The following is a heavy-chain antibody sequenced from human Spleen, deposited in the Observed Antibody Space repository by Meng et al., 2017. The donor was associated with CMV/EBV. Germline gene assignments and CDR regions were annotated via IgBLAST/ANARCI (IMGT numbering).Heavy chain of an antibody. CDR3: AREYRYYDILTGYWPPYYYYGMDV. CDR2: ISGSGGST. J-gene: IGHJ6*02. V-gene: IGHV3-23*01. CDR1: GFTFSSYA. D-gene: IGHD3-9*01. Sequence: GGSLRLSCAASGFTFSSYAMSWVRQAPGKGLEWVSAISGSGGSTYYADSVKGRFTISRDNSKNTLYLQMNSLRAEDTAVYYCAREYRYYDILTGYWPPYYYYGMDVWGQGTTVTVSS.